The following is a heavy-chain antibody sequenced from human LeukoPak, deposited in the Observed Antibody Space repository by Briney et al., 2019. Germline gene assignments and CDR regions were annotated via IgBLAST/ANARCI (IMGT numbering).Heavy chain of an antibody. Sequence: SETLSLTCTVSGGSISSGSYYWSWIRQPAGKGLEWIGRIYTSGSTNYNPSLKSRVTISVDTSKNQFSLKLSSVTAADTAVYYCAREARHDYSNWGWGNHIDYWGQGTLVTVSS. CDR1: GGSISSGSYY. J-gene: IGHJ4*02. CDR3: AREARHDYSNWGWGNHIDY. V-gene: IGHV4-61*02. CDR2: IYTSGST. D-gene: IGHD4-11*01.